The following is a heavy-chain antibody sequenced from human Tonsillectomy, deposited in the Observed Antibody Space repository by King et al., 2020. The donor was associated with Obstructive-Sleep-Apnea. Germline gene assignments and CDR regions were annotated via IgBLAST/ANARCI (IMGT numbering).Heavy chain of an antibody. V-gene: IGHV4-39*07. J-gene: IGHJ5*02. Sequence: LQLQESGPGLVQPSETLSLTCTVSGGSISSSPYFWGWIRQPPGKGLEWIGSMYYGGRSHYNWSLKNRITISVDASKNQFFLHLRSVSAADTAVYYCATEIQRGGTWFDPWGLGILVTVSS. CDR3: ATEIQRGGTWFDP. CDR1: GGSISSSPYF. D-gene: IGHD3-16*01. CDR2: MYYGGRS.